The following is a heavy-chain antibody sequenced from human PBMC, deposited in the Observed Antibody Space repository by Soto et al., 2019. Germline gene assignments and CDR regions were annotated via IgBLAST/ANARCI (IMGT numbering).Heavy chain of an antibody. D-gene: IGHD1-26*01. CDR1: GFTFSSYG. V-gene: IGHV3-33*01. J-gene: IGHJ4*02. CDR2: IWYDGSNK. CDR3: ARGGSYESAYFDY. Sequence: QVQLVESGGGVVQPGRSLRLSCAASGFTFSSYGMHWVRQAPGKGLEWVAVIWYDGSNKYYADSVKGRFTISRDNSKNTLYLQMTSLRAEDTAVYYCARGGSYESAYFDYWGQGTLVTVSS.